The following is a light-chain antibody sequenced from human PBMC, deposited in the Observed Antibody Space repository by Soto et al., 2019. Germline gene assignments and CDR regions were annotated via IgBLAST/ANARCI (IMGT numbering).Light chain of an antibody. CDR1: QGISNF. V-gene: IGKV1-27*01. Sequence: DIQMTQSPSSLSASVGDRVSITCRASQGISNFLAWYQHKPGKVPKLLIYAASTLQSGVPSRFSGSGSGTEYTLTTSSLQPEDVATYYCQKYNSAPSLTFGGGTKVEIK. J-gene: IGKJ4*01. CDR2: AAS. CDR3: QKYNSAPSLT.